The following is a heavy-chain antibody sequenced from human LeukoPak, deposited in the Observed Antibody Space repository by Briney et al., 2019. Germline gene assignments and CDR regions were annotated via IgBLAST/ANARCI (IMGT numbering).Heavy chain of an antibody. CDR1: GFTFSSYC. CDR2: EKEDESEK. CDR3: ATGTWLGNVY. V-gene: IGHV3-7*01. D-gene: IGHD5-24*01. J-gene: IGHJ4*02. Sequence: PGGSLRLSCAVSGFTFSSYCMNWVRLAPGQGLEWVGSEKEDESEKHYVDSVKGLYTISRDNAKNSLYPQKNNMRVEDTGVYYCATGTWLGNVYWGERTLGTVSS.